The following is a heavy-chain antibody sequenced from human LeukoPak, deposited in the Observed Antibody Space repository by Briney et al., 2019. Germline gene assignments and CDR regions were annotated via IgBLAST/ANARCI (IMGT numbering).Heavy chain of an antibody. D-gene: IGHD3-9*01. J-gene: IGHJ5*02. Sequence: ASVKVSCKASGYTFTSYAMHWVRQAPGQRLEWMGWINAGNGNTKYSQKFQGRVTMTEDTSTDTAYMELSSLRSEDTAVYYCATVGSYDILTGYYNWFDPWGQGTLVTVSS. CDR2: INAGNGNT. V-gene: IGHV1-3*01. CDR3: ATVGSYDILTGYYNWFDP. CDR1: GYTFTSYA.